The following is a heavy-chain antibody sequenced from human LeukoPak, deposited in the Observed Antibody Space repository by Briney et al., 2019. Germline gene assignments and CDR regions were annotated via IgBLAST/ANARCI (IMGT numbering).Heavy chain of an antibody. CDR2: ISYDGSNK. V-gene: IGHV3-30-3*01. Sequence: GGSLRLSCAASGFTFSSYAMHWVRQAPGKGLEWVAVISYDGSNKYYADSVKGRFTISRGNSKNTLYLQMNSLRAEDTVVYYCARDDPLDVWGQGTTVTVSS. CDR1: GFTFSSYA. CDR3: ARDDPLDV. J-gene: IGHJ6*02.